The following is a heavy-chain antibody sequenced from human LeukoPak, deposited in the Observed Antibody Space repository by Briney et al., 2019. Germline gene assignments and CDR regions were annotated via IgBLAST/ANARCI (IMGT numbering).Heavy chain of an antibody. CDR2: VRGSDAGT. CDR1: GFTFSSYA. V-gene: IGHV3-23*01. D-gene: IGHD1-26*01. J-gene: IGHJ4*02. CDR3: AKNRGGSYYSGSDY. Sequence: PGGSLRLSCAASGFTFSSYAMNWVRQAPGKGLEWVSAVRGSDAGTSYADSVKGRFTISRDNSKNTLYLQMNSLRAEDTAVHYCAKNRGGSYYSGSDYWGQGTLVTVSS.